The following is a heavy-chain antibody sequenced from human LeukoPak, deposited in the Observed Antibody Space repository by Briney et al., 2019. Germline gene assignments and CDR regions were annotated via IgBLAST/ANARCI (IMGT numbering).Heavy chain of an antibody. CDR1: GGSISSSNW. J-gene: IGHJ5*02. CDR2: MYPSGST. CDR3: ARVDLYNWFDP. V-gene: IGHV4-4*02. Sequence: SKTLSLTCAVSGGSISSSNWWSWVRQPPGKGLEWIGEMYPSGSTNYNPSLKSRVTISIDKSKNQFSLKLTSVTAADTAVYYCARVDLYNWFDPWGQGTLVTVSS.